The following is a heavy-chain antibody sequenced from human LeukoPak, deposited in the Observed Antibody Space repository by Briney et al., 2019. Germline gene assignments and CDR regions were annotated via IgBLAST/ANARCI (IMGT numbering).Heavy chain of an antibody. CDR2: TYYRSKWYN. CDR3: ARIAVAGLGSYMDV. V-gene: IGHV6-1*01. D-gene: IGHD6-19*01. CDR1: GDSVSSNSAA. Sequence: ASQTLSLTCAISGDSVSSNSAAWNWIRQSPSRGLEWLGRTYYRSKWYNDYAVSVKSGITIYPDTSKNQFSLQLNSVTPEDTAVYYCARIAVAGLGSYMDVWGKGTTVTVSS. J-gene: IGHJ6*03.